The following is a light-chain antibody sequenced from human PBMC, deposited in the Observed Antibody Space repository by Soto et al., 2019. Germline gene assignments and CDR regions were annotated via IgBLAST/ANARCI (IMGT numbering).Light chain of an antibody. Sequence: VFTQSPGSLSLSPGERATLSCRASQSISSTYLAWYNQKPSQAPSLLIYGASIRATGIPDRFSGSGSGTDFALTVSRLGTIEFSVYCCQPYVDSSRKFXQGT. CDR3: QPYVDSSRK. CDR1: QSISSTY. J-gene: IGKJ1*01. CDR2: GAS. V-gene: IGKV3-20*01.